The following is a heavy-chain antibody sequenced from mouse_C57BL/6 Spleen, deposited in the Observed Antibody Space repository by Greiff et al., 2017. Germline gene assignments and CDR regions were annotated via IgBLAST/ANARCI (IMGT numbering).Heavy chain of an antibody. CDR2: IYPRSGNT. V-gene: IGHV1-81*01. D-gene: IGHD1-1*01. CDR1: GYTFTSYG. J-gene: IGHJ4*01. Sequence: QVQLQQSGAELARPGASVKLSCKASGYTFTSYGISWVKQRTGQGLEWVGEIYPRSGNTYYNEKFKGKATLTADKYSSTAYMELRSLTSENSAVYFCASGETTVGGYYAMDYWGQGTSVTVSS. CDR3: ASGETTVGGYYAMDY.